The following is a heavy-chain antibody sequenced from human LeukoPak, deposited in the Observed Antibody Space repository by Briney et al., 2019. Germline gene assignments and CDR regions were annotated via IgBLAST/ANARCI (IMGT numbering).Heavy chain of an antibody. CDR2: INPSGGST. D-gene: IGHD3-10*01. J-gene: IGHJ4*02. CDR1: GYTFTSYY. V-gene: IGHV1-46*01. CDR3: ATYLSGYYFDY. Sequence: ASVKVSCKASGYTFTSYYMHWVRQAPGQGLEWMGIINPSGGSTSYAQKFQGRVTMTRDMSTSTDYMELSSLRSEDTAVYYCATYLSGYYFDYWGQGTLVTVSS.